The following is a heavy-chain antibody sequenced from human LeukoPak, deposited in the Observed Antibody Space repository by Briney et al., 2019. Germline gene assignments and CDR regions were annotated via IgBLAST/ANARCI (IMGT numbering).Heavy chain of an antibody. CDR2: VSAYADNT. CDR1: GHTFTGYY. J-gene: IGHJ4*02. D-gene: IGHD2-15*01. Sequence: ASVKVSCKASGHTFTGYYMHWVRQAPGQGLEWVGWVSAYADNTNYVQKLQGRVTMTTDTSTNTAYMELRSLRSDDTAVYYCARDCIGCHGFDYWGQGTLVTVSS. CDR3: ARDCIGCHGFDY. V-gene: IGHV1-18*04.